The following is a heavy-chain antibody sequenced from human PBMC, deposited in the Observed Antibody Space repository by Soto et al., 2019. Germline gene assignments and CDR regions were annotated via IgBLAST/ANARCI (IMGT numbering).Heavy chain of an antibody. Sequence: QLQLQESGPGLVKPSETLSLTCTVSGGSISSSSYYWGWIRQPPGKGLEWIGRIYYSGSTYYNPSLKRRVTISVDPSQSPVSLTLRSVTAADTAAYSVATLWGRDWGQGTLVAVSS. CDR3: ATLWGRD. J-gene: IGHJ4*02. V-gene: IGHV4-39*01. D-gene: IGHD3-10*01. CDR2: IYYSGST. CDR1: GGSISSSSYY.